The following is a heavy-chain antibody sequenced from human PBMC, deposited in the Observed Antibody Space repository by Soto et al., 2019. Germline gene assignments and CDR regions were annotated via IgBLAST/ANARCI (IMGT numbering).Heavy chain of an antibody. CDR3: ARDRHYYDSSGSSYYFDY. V-gene: IGHV1-3*01. CDR2: IDAANGNT. Sequence: AASVKVSCKASGYTFITYAIHWVRQAPGQRLEWMGRIDAANGNTRYSQKFQGRVIFTRDTSASTVYMELSSLNPEDTAVFYCARDRHYYDSSGSSYYFDYWGQGTLVTVS. CDR1: GYTFITYA. D-gene: IGHD3-22*01. J-gene: IGHJ4*02.